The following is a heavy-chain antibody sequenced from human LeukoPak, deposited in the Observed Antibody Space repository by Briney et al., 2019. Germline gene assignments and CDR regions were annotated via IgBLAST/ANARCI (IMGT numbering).Heavy chain of an antibody. CDR3: ARDRGSYSGYATGDYFDS. V-gene: IGHV4-4*07. CDR1: GGSISSFS. D-gene: IGHD3-22*01. Sequence: SETLSLTCTVSGGSISSFSWSWIRQPAGKGLEWIGRIYSSGSTSYNPSLKSRVTISVDTSKNQFFMKLNSVTAADTAVYYCARDRGSYSGYATGDYFDSWGQGTLVTVSS. CDR2: IYSSGST. J-gene: IGHJ4*02.